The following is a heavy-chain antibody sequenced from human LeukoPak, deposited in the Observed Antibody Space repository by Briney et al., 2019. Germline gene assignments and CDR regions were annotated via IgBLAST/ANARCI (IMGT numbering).Heavy chain of an antibody. CDR1: GDSISTYY. V-gene: IGHV4-4*07. Sequence: SETLSLTCTVSGDSISTYYWSWIRQPAGKGLEWIGRISNSGSASYNPSLKSRVTMSLDTSKNQFSLKPSSVTAADTAVYYCARDATTVTTIIDYWGQGTLVTVSS. CDR2: ISNSGSA. J-gene: IGHJ4*02. CDR3: ARDATTVTTIIDY. D-gene: IGHD4-17*01.